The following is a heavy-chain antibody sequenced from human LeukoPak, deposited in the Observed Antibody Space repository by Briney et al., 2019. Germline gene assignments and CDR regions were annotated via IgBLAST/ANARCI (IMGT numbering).Heavy chain of an antibody. D-gene: IGHD2-2*02. CDR2: INSDGSST. Sequence: GGSLRLSCAASGFTFSSYWMYWVRQVPRKGLVWVSRINSDGSSTNYADSVKGRFTISRDNAKNTLYLQMNSLRAEDTAVYYCAREYTVPDYFDSWGQGALVTVSS. CDR3: AREYTVPDYFDS. CDR1: GFTFSSYW. J-gene: IGHJ4*02. V-gene: IGHV3-74*01.